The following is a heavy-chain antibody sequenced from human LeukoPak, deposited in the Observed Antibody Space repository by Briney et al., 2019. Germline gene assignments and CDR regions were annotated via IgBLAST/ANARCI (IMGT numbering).Heavy chain of an antibody. J-gene: IGHJ6*04. Sequence: GGSLRLSCAASGFTFSSYGMKWLRQAPGKGWVWVSYIRRSGSTIYYADSVKGRFTISRDNAKNSLYLQMNSLRAEGTAVYYCAELGITMIGGVWGKGTTVTISS. D-gene: IGHD3-10*02. CDR3: AELGITMIGGV. V-gene: IGHV3-48*03. CDR1: GFTFSSYG. CDR2: IRRSGSTI.